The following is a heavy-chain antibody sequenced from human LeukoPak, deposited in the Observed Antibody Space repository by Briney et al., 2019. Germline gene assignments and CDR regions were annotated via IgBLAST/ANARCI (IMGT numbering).Heavy chain of an antibody. CDR3: ASWVFDGSGSYFYY. J-gene: IGHJ4*02. CDR2: ISNSGST. V-gene: IGHV4-59*12. Sequence: SETLSLTCTVSGGSISSYYWSWIRQPPGKGLEWIAYISNSGSTYYNPSLKSRVTMSEDTSKSQFSLKLSSVTAADTAVFYCASWVFDGSGSYFYYWGQGTLVTVSS. CDR1: GGSISSYY. D-gene: IGHD3-10*01.